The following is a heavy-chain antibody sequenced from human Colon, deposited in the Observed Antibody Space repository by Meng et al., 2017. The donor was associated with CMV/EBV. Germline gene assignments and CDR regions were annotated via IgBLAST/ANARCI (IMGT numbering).Heavy chain of an antibody. CDR1: GFTFSSYA. J-gene: IGHJ4*02. V-gene: IGHV3-23*01. CDR3: AKGGDYYASGTYSRFDY. CDR2: ISGSGDIP. D-gene: IGHD3-10*01. Sequence: GASLKISCAASGFTFSSYAMTWVRQAPGKGLEWVSLISGSGDIPYYADSVKGRFTISRDNSKNTLFLQMDSLRAEDTAVYYCAKGGDYYASGTYSRFDYWGQGTLVTVSS.